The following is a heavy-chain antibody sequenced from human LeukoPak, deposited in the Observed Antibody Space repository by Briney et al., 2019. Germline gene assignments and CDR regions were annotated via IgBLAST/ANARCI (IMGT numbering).Heavy chain of an antibody. D-gene: IGHD6-25*01. J-gene: IGHJ4*02. CDR3: ARSSGTGTFSY. V-gene: IGHV4-30-2*01. CDR1: GGSISSGGYS. CDR2: IYHSGST. Sequence: SQTLSLTCAVSGGSISSGGYSWSWIRQPPGKGLEWIGYIYHSGSTYYNPSLKSRVTISVDRSKNQFSLKMSSVTAADTAVYYCARSSGTGTFSYWGQGTLVTVSS.